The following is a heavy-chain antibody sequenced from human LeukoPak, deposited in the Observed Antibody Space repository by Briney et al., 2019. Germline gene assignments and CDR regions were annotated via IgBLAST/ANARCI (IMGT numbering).Heavy chain of an antibody. CDR1: GGTFSSYA. D-gene: IGHD2-2*01. CDR3: ARDPENCSSTSCYVHFQH. V-gene: IGHV1-69*04. J-gene: IGHJ1*01. CDR2: IIPIFGIA. Sequence: SVKVSCKASGGTFSSYAISWVRQAPGQGLEWMGRIIPIFGIANYAQKFQGRVTITADKSTSTAYMELSSLRSEDTAVYYCARDPENCSSTSCYVHFQHWGQGTLVTVSS.